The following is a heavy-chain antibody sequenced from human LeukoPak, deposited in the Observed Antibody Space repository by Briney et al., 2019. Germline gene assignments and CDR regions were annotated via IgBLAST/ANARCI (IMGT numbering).Heavy chain of an antibody. D-gene: IGHD1-26*01. CDR1: GFTFSSYS. CDR2: ITASGTAM. CDR3: ASSGSYRFDY. J-gene: IGHJ4*02. Sequence: HLGGSLRLSCAASGFTFSSYSMNWVRQAPGKGLEWVSHITASGTAMFYADSVKGRFTISRDNAKNSLYLQMNSLRDEDTAVYYCASSGSYRFDYWGQGTLVTVSS. V-gene: IGHV3-48*02.